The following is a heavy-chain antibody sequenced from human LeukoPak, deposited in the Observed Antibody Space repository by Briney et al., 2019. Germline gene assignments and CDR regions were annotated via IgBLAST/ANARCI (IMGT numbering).Heavy chain of an antibody. J-gene: IGHJ5*02. CDR3: AWKNYDFWSGYPNWFDP. D-gene: IGHD3-3*01. V-gene: IGHV4-34*01. CDR1: GGSFSGYY. CDR2: INHSGST. Sequence: PSETLSLTCAVYGGSFSGYYWSWIRQPPGKGLEWIGEINHSGSTNYNPSLKSRVTLSVDTSKKQFSLKLSSVTAADTAVYYCAWKNYDFWSGYPNWFDPWGQGTLVTVSS.